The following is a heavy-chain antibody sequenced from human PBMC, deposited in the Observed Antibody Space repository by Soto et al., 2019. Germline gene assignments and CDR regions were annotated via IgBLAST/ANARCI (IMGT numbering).Heavy chain of an antibody. CDR1: GFTFSSYA. CDR3: VKETVAAAYVETSPFDF. D-gene: IGHD2-15*01. Sequence: EVQLLESGGGLVQPGGSLRLSCAASGFTFSSYAMGWVGQAPGRGREGVSVIDGSGGDTSFADSVKGRFTISRDNSKNTLYLHMNSLRAEDTARYYCVKETVAAAYVETSPFDFWGQGTLVTVSS. CDR2: IDGSGGDT. V-gene: IGHV3-23*01. J-gene: IGHJ4*02.